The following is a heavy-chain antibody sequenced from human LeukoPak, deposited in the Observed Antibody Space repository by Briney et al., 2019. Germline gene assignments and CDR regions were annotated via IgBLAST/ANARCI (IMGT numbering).Heavy chain of an antibody. CDR3: ARHRSGRWFDP. CDR2: IYSSGST. J-gene: IGHJ5*02. V-gene: IGHV3-53*01. CDR1: GFTVSSNF. D-gene: IGHD3-10*01. Sequence: GGSLRLSCAASGFTVSSNFMSWVRQAPGKGLECVSLIYSSGSTYYADSVKGRFTISRDNSKNTLYLQMNSLKAEDTAVYYCARHRSGRWFDPWGQGALVTVPS.